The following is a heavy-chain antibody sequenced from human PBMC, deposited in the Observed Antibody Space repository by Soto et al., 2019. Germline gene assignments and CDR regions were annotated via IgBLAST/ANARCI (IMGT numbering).Heavy chain of an antibody. CDR3: ARGRYCLTGRCFPNWFDS. CDR1: GDSISTVDYF. Sequence: SETLSLTCSVSGDSISTVDYFWAWVRQPPGQALEYIGYIYKSATTYYNPSFESRVAISLDTSKSQFSLNVTSLTAADTAVYFCARGRYCLTGRCFPNWFDSWGQGTLVTVSS. CDR2: IYKSATT. V-gene: IGHV4-30-4*01. J-gene: IGHJ5*01. D-gene: IGHD2-15*01.